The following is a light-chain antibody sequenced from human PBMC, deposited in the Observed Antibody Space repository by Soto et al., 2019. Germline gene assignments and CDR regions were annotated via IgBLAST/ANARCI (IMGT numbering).Light chain of an antibody. J-gene: IGLJ1*01. CDR3: TSYTSSATPSV. CDR2: EVT. CDR1: SSDIGYYNY. Sequence: QSALTQPASVSGSPGQPITISCTGTSSDIGYYNYVSWYQQHPGKAPKLIIYEVTNRPSGVSNRFSGSKSGNTASLTISGLQAEDEADYYCTSYTSSATPSVFGTGTKVTVL. V-gene: IGLV2-14*01.